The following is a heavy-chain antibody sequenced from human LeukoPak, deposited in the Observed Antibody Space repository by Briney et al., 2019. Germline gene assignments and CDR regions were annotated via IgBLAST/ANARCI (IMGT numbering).Heavy chain of an antibody. J-gene: IGHJ5*01. CDR1: GFSVSNYY. CDR3: ARDRAVTQVWVEFDS. Sequence: GGSLRLSCAGSGFSVSNYYMTWVRQAPGKGLEWVSLIRDSGETFYADSVKGRFTISRDNSKNTVYLQMNRLRVEDTAVYFCARDRAVTQVWVEFDSWGQGTLVTVSS. CDR2: IRDSGET. V-gene: IGHV3-66*03. D-gene: IGHD3-16*01.